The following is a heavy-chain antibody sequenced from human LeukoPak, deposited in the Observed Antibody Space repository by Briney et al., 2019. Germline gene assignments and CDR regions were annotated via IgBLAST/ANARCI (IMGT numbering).Heavy chain of an antibody. CDR2: INPNSGGT. V-gene: IGHV1-2*02. CDR3: AREVVGHRTKVIAAAGTFGY. J-gene: IGHJ4*02. CDR1: GYTFTGYY. D-gene: IGHD6-13*01. Sequence: ASVTVSCKASGYTFTGYYMHWVRQAPGQGLGWMGWINPNSGGTNYAQKFQGRVTMTRDTSISTAYMELSRLRSDDTAVYYCAREVVGHRTKVIAAAGTFGYWGQGTLVTVSS.